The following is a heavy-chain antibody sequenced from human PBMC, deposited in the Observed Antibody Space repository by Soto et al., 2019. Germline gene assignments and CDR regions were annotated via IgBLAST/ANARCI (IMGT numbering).Heavy chain of an antibody. CDR1: GYTFTSYY. CDR2: INPSGGST. CDR3: ARDTLGGYSYFDD. Sequence: ASVKVSFKASGYTFTSYYMHWVRQAPGQGLEWMGIINPSGGSTSYAQKFQGRVTMTRDTSTSTVYMELSSLRSEDSAVYYCARDTLGGYSYFDDWGQGTLVTVSS. J-gene: IGHJ4*02. D-gene: IGHD5-18*01. V-gene: IGHV1-46*01.